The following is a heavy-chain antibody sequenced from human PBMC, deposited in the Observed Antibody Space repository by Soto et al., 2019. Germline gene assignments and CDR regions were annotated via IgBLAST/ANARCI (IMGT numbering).Heavy chain of an antibody. D-gene: IGHD5-18*01. CDR3: ARDSYNFDD. Sequence: XTLSLTCTVSFGSIRSYYWSWIRQPPGKGLEWIGYIYYSGSTDYNPSLKSRVTISVDTSKNQFSLKLRSVNAADKAVYYCARDSYNFDDWGQGILVTVSS. J-gene: IGHJ4*02. V-gene: IGHV4-59*01. CDR2: IYYSGST. CDR1: FGSIRSYY.